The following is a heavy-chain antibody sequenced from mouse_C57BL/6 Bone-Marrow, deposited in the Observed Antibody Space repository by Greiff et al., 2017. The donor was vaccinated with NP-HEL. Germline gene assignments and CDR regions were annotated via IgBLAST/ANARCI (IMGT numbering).Heavy chain of an antibody. CDR2: IYPRSGNT. CDR3: ARTSLLLRFAY. J-gene: IGHJ3*01. CDR1: GYTFTSYG. V-gene: IGHV1-81*01. D-gene: IGHD1-1*01. Sequence: VKVVESGAELARPGASVKLSCKASGYTFTSYGISWVKQRTGQGLEWIGEIYPRSGNTYYNEKFKGKATLTADKSSSTAYMELRSLTSEDSAVYFCARTSLLLRFAYWGQGTLVTVSA.